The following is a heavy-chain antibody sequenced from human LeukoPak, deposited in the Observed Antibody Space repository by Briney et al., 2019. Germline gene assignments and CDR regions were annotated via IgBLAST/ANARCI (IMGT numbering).Heavy chain of an antibody. Sequence: PSETLSLTCTVSGGSISSGGYYWSWIRQHPGEGLEWIGYIYYSGSTYYNPSLKSRVTISVDTSKNQFSLKLSSVTAADTAVYYCARVAALGDYFDYWGQGTLVTVSS. V-gene: IGHV4-31*03. CDR3: ARVAALGDYFDY. D-gene: IGHD3-16*01. CDR1: GGSISSGGYY. CDR2: IYYSGST. J-gene: IGHJ4*02.